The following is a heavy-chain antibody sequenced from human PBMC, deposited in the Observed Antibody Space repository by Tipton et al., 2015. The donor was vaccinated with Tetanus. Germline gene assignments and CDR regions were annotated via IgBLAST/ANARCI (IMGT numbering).Heavy chain of an antibody. Sequence: TLSLTCIVSGGSLRSSDYYGAWVRQSPVKGLEWIGSVSYSGRTYYNPSLKSRVTLSVDTSKKDFSLKLTSVTAADTAVYYCVRGRGLGAYSFGFEYWGQGALVTVSS. J-gene: IGHJ4*02. CDR2: VSYSGRT. CDR3: VRGRGLGAYSFGFEY. D-gene: IGHD5-18*01. CDR1: GGSLRSSDYY. V-gene: IGHV4-39*02.